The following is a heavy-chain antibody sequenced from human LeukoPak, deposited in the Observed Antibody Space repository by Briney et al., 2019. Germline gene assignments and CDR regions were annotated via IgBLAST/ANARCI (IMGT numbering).Heavy chain of an antibody. CDR2: ISSSGSTI. Sequence: GGSLRLSCAASGFTFSSYEMNWVRQAPGKGLEWVSYISSSGSTIYYADSVKGRFTISRDNAKNSLYLQMNSLRAEDTAVYCCARDASYTVTNPIGFDYWGQGTLVTVSS. D-gene: IGHD4-17*01. CDR1: GFTFSSYE. J-gene: IGHJ4*02. V-gene: IGHV3-48*03. CDR3: ARDASYTVTNPIGFDY.